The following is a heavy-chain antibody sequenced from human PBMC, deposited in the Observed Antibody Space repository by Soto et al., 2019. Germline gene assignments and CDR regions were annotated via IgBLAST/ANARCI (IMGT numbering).Heavy chain of an antibody. Sequence: QVQLVESGGGVVQPGRSLRLSCAASGFTCSSYGMHWVRQAPGKGLEWVAVISYDGSNKYYADSVKGRFTISRDNSKNTLYLQMNSLRAEDTAVYYCAKPYYVWGLDFDLWGRGTLVTVSS. CDR3: AKPYYVWGLDFDL. V-gene: IGHV3-30*18. CDR2: ISYDGSNK. CDR1: GFTCSSYG. D-gene: IGHD3-16*01. J-gene: IGHJ2*01.